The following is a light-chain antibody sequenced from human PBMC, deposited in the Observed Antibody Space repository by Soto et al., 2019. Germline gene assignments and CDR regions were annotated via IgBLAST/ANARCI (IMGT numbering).Light chain of an antibody. CDR2: AAS. CDR3: QKYNNAPWT. Sequence: DIQMTQSPSSLSASVGDRVTITCRASQGISNYLAWYQQEPGKVPKLLIYAASTLQSGVPSRFSGSGSGTDFTLSISSLQPEDVATYYCQKYNNAPWTFGQGTRVEIK. CDR1: QGISNY. J-gene: IGKJ1*01. V-gene: IGKV1-27*01.